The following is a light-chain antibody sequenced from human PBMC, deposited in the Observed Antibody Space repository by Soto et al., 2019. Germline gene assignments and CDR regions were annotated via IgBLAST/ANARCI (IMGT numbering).Light chain of an antibody. V-gene: IGKV4-1*01. J-gene: IGKJ4*01. CDR1: QSVLYSSNNLNY. CDR2: WAS. Sequence: DIVMTQSPDSLPVSLGERATINCKSSQSVLYSSNNLNYLAWYQQKPGQPPKLLIYWASTRESGVPDRFSGSGSGADFTLTISSLQAEDVAVYYCQQYYITPLTFGGGTKVEI. CDR3: QQYYITPLT.